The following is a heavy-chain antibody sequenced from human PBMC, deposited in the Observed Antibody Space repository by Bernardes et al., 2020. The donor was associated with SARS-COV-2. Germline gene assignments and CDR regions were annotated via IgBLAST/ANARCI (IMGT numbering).Heavy chain of an antibody. CDR3: ARQVDTSLDWYFDV. CDR1: GGSVSSGSYY. V-gene: IGHV4-39*01. CDR2: IYYSGST. Sequence: LSLTCTVSGGSVSSGSYYWVWIRQPPEKGLEWIGSIYYSGSTHYNPSLKSRVTISVDTSKNQFSLRLRSVTAADTAVYYCARQVDTSLDWYFDVWGRGTLVTVSS. J-gene: IGHJ2*01. D-gene: IGHD5-18*01.